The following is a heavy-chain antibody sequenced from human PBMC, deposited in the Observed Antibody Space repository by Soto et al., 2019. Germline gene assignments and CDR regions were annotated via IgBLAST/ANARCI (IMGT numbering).Heavy chain of an antibody. D-gene: IGHD1-20*01. Sequence: SETLSLTCAVSGGSISGSYYYWGWLRQSTGMGPVWIVSVFYTGFTSYNPSLDSRVSVSVETSTNQFSLKVSGVSAADTAVYCCATSQKGYNWNYFDHWGQGALVTVSS. V-gene: IGHV4-39*01. CDR1: GGSISGSYYY. J-gene: IGHJ4*02. CDR2: VFYTGFT. CDR3: ATSQKGYNWNYFDH.